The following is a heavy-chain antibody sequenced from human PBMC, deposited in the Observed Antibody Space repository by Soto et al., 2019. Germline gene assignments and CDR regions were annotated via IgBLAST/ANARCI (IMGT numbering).Heavy chain of an antibody. Sequence: ASVKVSCKASGYTFTGYYMHWVRQAPGQGLEWMGWINPNSGGTNYAQKFQGWVTMTRDTSISTAYMELSRLRSDDTAVYYCARSHRGFFDAFDIWGQGTMVTVSS. J-gene: IGHJ3*02. D-gene: IGHD2-21*01. CDR1: GYTFTGYY. CDR2: INPNSGGT. V-gene: IGHV1-2*04. CDR3: ARSHRGFFDAFDI.